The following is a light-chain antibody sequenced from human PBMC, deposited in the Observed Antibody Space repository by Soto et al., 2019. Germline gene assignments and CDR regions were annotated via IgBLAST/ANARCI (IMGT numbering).Light chain of an antibody. CDR2: GAS. CDR1: QSVSSSY. Sequence: VLTKAPVTLTFYPGDRATLSCMASQSVSSSYLAWYQQKPGQAPRLLIFGASSRAAGIPDRFSGSVSGTDFILTSSRLESEDFAVYYCQQYGSSWTSGQRGNVDIK. CDR3: QQYGSSWT. J-gene: IGKJ1*01. V-gene: IGKV3-20*01.